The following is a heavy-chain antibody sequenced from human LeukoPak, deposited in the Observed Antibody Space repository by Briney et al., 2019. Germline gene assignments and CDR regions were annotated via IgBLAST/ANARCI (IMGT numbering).Heavy chain of an antibody. CDR2: ISGSGGST. CDR1: GFTFSSYA. J-gene: IGHJ6*02. V-gene: IGHV3-23*01. Sequence: GGSLRLFCAASGFTFSSYAMSWVRQAPGKGLEWVSGISGSGGSTHFADSVKGRFTISRDNSRNTLYLQMNSLRAEDTAVYYCARCGTPNNYHYYGLDVWGQGTTVTVSS. D-gene: IGHD5-24*01. CDR3: ARCGTPNNYHYYGLDV.